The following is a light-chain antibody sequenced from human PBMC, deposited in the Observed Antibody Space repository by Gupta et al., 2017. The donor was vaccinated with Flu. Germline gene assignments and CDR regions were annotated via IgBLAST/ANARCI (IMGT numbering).Light chain of an antibody. J-gene: IGLJ2*01. CDR2: QDT. CDR1: SLGDKH. CDR3: RAWDGDTVI. Sequence: SYELTQPLSVSVSPGQTASITCSGDSLGDKHACWFQQKPGQSPVLVIFQDTKRSSGFPERFSGSVFGNTATLTISGTRPLDEADYFCRAWDGDTVIFGGGTDLTVL. V-gene: IGLV3-1*01.